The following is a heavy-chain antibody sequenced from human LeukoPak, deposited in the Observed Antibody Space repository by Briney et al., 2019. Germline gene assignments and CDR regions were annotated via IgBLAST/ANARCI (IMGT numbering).Heavy chain of an antibody. J-gene: IGHJ4*02. CDR2: IIPIFGTA. Sequence: ASVKVSCKASGGTFSNYAISWVRQAPGQGLEWMGEIIPIFGTANYAQKFQGRVTVTRDTSTSTVHMELSGLRSEDTAVYYCARDQEGFDYWGQGTLVTVSS. CDR1: GGTFSNYA. CDR3: ARDQEGFDY. V-gene: IGHV1-69*05.